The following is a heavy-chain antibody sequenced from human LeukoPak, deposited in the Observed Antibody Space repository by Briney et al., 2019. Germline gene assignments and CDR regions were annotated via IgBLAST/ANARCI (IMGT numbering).Heavy chain of an antibody. Sequence: GASVKVSCKASGYTFTSYGISWVRQAPGQGLEWMGWISAYNGNTNYAQKLQGRVTMTTGTSTSTAYMELRSLRSDDTAVYYCATAKPSYCSSTSCYLLNYYYYGMDVWGQGTTVTVSS. J-gene: IGHJ6*02. D-gene: IGHD2-2*01. CDR1: GYTFTSYG. CDR3: ATAKPSYCSSTSCYLLNYYYYGMDV. V-gene: IGHV1-18*01. CDR2: ISAYNGNT.